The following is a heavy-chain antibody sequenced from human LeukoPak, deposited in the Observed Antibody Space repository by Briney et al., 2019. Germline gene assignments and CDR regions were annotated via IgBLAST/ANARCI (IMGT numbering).Heavy chain of an antibody. CDR1: DDSISSIY. Sequence: PSETLSLTCTFSDDSISSIYWSWIRQSAGKGLECIGSIHSSGGTHYNPALKSRVTMSVDTSKNQISLNVTSVTAADTALYYCARSRRGYTSDCWEDWGQGTLVTVSS. CDR2: IHSSGGT. V-gene: IGHV4-4*07. J-gene: IGHJ4*02. D-gene: IGHD5-18*01. CDR3: ARSRRGYTSDCWED.